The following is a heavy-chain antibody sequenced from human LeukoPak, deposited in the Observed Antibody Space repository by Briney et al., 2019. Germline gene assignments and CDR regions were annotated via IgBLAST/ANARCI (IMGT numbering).Heavy chain of an antibody. CDR3: AREKVTGTNPLFTRPNYYMDV. V-gene: IGHV3-7*01. D-gene: IGHD6-19*01. CDR2: IKQDGSEK. J-gene: IGHJ6*03. Sequence: PGGSLRLSCAASGFTFSSYWMSWVRQAPGKGLEWVANIKQDGSEKYYVDSVKGRFTISRDNAKNSLYLQMNSLRAEDTAVYYCAREKVTGTNPLFTRPNYYMDVWGKGTTVTVSS. CDR1: GFTFSSYW.